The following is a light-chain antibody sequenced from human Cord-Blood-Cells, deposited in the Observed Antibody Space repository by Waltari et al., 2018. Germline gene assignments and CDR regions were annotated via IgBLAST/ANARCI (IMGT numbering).Light chain of an antibody. CDR3: QQFNSYPRT. CDR1: QGISSA. V-gene: IGKV1-13*02. CDR2: DAS. J-gene: IGKJ1*01. Sequence: AIQLTQSPSSLSASVGDRVTITCRASQGISSALAWYQQKPGKAPKLLIYDASRFERGVPSMFIGGGSGTDFARTSSSLPPEDCATYYSQQFNSYPRTFGQGTKVEIK.